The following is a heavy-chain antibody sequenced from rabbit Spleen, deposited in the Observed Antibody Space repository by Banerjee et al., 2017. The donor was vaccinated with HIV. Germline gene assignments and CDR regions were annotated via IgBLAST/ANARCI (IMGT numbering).Heavy chain of an antibody. CDR1: GFTLSNDDW. J-gene: IGHJ4*01. V-gene: IGHV1S45*01. D-gene: IGHD8-1*01. CDR3: ARSPNSGSTYRTFVL. CDR2: IYVGGSSST. Sequence: QEQLEESGGDLVKPEGSLTLTCKASGFTLSNDDWICWVRQAPGKGLEWIACIYVGGSSSTYYASWAKGRFTISKTSSTTVTLQMTSLTAADTATYFCARSPNSGSTYRTFVLWGPGTLVTVS.